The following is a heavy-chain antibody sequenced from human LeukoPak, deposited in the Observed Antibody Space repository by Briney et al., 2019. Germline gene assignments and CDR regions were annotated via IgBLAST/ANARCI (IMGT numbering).Heavy chain of an antibody. V-gene: IGHV1-2*04. CDR3: AREWQWLVDY. CDR1: GYTLTSYY. J-gene: IGHJ4*02. Sequence: ASVKVSCKASGYTLTSYYMHWVRQAPGQGLEWMGWINPNSGDTNYSQKFRAWVTMTRDTSISTAYMELSRLRSDDTAVYYCAREWQWLVDYWGQGTLVTVSS. CDR2: INPNSGDT. D-gene: IGHD6-19*01.